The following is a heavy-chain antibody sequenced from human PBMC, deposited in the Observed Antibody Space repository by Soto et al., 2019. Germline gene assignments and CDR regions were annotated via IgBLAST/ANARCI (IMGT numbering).Heavy chain of an antibody. CDR3: ARELVGVVTRAFDI. D-gene: IGHD3-3*01. CDR1: GYTFTGYS. Sequence: VASVKVSCKASGYTFTGYSMHWVRQAPGQGLEWMGWINPNSGGTNYAQKLQGRVTMTTDTSTSTAYMELRSLRSDDTAVYYCARELVGVVTRAFDIWGQGTMVTVSS. V-gene: IGHV1-2*02. J-gene: IGHJ3*02. CDR2: INPNSGGT.